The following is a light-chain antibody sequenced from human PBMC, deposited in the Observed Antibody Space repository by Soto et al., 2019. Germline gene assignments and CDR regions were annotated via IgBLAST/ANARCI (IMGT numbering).Light chain of an antibody. V-gene: IGKV1-9*01. CDR1: QGISSD. Sequence: IQMTQSPSSLSASVGDRVTITCRASQGISSDLGWYQQKPGKAPNLLIYAASNLHSGVPSRFSGSGSGTEFTLTISSLQPEDFATYYCQHYNSYSEAFGQGTKVDIK. CDR3: QHYNSYSEA. CDR2: AAS. J-gene: IGKJ1*01.